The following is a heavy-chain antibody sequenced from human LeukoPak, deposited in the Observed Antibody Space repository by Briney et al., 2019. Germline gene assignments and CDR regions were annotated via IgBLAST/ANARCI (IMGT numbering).Heavy chain of an antibody. J-gene: IGHJ3*02. CDR1: GFTFSSYW. CDR2: IKQDGSEK. CDR3: ARVQLVVVITTGGAFDI. Sequence: GGSLRLSCAASGFTFSSYWMSWVRQAPGKGLEWVANIKQDGSEKYYVDSVKGRFTISRDNAKNSLYLQMNSLRAEDTAVYYCARVQLVVVITTGGAFDIWGQGTMVTVSS. V-gene: IGHV3-7*01. D-gene: IGHD3-22*01.